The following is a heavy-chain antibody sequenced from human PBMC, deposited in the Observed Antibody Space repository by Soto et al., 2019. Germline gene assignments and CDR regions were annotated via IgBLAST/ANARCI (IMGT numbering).Heavy chain of an antibody. Sequence: ASVKVSCKASGYTFTGYYMHWVRQAPGQGLEWMGWINPNSGGTNYAQKFQGWVTMTRDTSISTAYMELSRLRSDDTAVYYCARVESAGVGHFDCWGQGTLVTVSS. CDR1: GYTFTGYY. V-gene: IGHV1-2*04. CDR2: INPNSGGT. CDR3: ARVESAGVGHFDC. D-gene: IGHD2-8*01. J-gene: IGHJ4*02.